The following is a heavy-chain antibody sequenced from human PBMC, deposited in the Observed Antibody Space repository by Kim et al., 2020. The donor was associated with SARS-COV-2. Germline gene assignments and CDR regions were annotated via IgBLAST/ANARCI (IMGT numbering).Heavy chain of an antibody. CDR3: ARVGFGWVEMATITYHGMDV. Sequence: SVKVSCKASGGTFSSYAISWVRQAPGQGLEWMGRIIPILGIANYAQKFQGRVTITADKSTSTAYMELSSLRSEDTAVYYCARVGFGWVEMATITYHGMDVWGQGTTVTVSS. J-gene: IGHJ6*02. CDR2: IIPILGIA. CDR1: GGTFSSYA. V-gene: IGHV1-69*04. D-gene: IGHD5-12*01.